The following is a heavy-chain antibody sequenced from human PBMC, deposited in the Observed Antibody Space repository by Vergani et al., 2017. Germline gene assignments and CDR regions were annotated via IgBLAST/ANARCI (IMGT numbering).Heavy chain of an antibody. J-gene: IGHJ6*03. D-gene: IGHD3-3*01. CDR3: ARGRHVYITIVGRVYYYYMDV. Sequence: QVQLVQSGAEVKKPGASVKVSCKASGYTFTSYDINWVRQATGQGLEWMGWMNPNSGNTGYAQKFQGKVTMTRNTSISTAYMELSSLISEDTAVYYCARGRHVYITIVGRVYYYYMDVWGKGTTVTVSS. CDR2: MNPNSGNT. V-gene: IGHV1-8*01. CDR1: GYTFTSYD.